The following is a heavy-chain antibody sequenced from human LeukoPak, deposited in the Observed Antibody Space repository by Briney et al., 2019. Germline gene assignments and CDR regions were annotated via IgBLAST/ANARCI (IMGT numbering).Heavy chain of an antibody. V-gene: IGHV1-46*01. D-gene: IGHD6-13*01. Sequence: DSVTDSCKPARHTFTSHYTHCDRQAPEQGLEWKVIINPSGGSTSYAQKFQGRVTMTRDTSTSTVYMELSSLRSEDTAVYYCARGRGGRIAAAASPSRYWGQGTLVTVSS. CDR1: RHTFTSHY. CDR2: INPSGGST. J-gene: IGHJ4*02. CDR3: ARGRGGRIAAAASPSRY.